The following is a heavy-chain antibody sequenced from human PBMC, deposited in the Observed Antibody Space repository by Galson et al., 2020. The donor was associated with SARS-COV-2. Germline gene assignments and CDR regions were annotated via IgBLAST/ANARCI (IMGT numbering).Heavy chain of an antibody. Sequence: GGSLRLSCAASGFAFSDYALHWVRQAPGKGLEWVAIISYAGATKYNEVSVRGRFTISRDNSKNTLYLQMNGLTAEDTAVYYCAKEVLDYDISGVDYWGQGTLVTVSS. D-gene: IGHD3-22*01. J-gene: IGHJ4*02. CDR1: GFAFSDYA. CDR3: AKEVLDYDISGVDY. V-gene: IGHV3-30-3*01. CDR2: ISYAGATK.